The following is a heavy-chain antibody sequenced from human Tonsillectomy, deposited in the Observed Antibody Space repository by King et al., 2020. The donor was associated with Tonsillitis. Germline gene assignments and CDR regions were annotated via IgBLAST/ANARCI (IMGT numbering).Heavy chain of an antibody. D-gene: IGHD3-10*01. CDR1: GFTFSSYE. CDR3: ARYYGSGTYLDY. J-gene: IGHJ4*02. CDR2: ISSSGSAI. V-gene: IGHV3-48*03. Sequence: VQLVESGGGLVQPGGSLRLSCAASGFTFSSYEMNWVRQAPGKGLEWVSYISSSGSAIFYADSVKGRFTVSRDNAKNSLYLQMNSLRAEDTALYYCARYYGSGTYLDYWVQGTLVTVSS.